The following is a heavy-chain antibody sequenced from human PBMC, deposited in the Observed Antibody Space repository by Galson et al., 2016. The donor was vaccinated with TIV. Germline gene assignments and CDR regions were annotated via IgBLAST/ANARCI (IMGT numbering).Heavy chain of an antibody. D-gene: IGHD2-8*01. CDR3: ARHPRTRMVQLNVYYYMDL. CDR2: IYPGDSHT. CDR1: GYTFTDYW. Sequence: QSGAEVKKPGESLKISCQASGYTFTDYWIAWVRQMPGKGLEWMGIIYPGDSHTKYSPSFQGQVTISADKSITTAYLQWSSLKASDTAIYYCARHPRTRMVQLNVYYYMDLWDKGTTVIVSS. J-gene: IGHJ6*03. V-gene: IGHV5-51*01.